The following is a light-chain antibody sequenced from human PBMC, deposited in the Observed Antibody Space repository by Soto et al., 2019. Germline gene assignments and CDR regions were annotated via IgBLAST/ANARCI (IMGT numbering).Light chain of an antibody. Sequence: QSVLTQPPSASGTPGQRVTISCSGSSSNIGSNTVNWYQQFPGTAPKLVISNNNQRPSGVPDRFSGSKSDTSASLAISGLQSDDEADYYCAAWDDSLNGYYVFGTGTKATVL. J-gene: IGLJ1*01. CDR3: AAWDDSLNGYYV. CDR1: SSNIGSNT. V-gene: IGLV1-44*01. CDR2: NNN.